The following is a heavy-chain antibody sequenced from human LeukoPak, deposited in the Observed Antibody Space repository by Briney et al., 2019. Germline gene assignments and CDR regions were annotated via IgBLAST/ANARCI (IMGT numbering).Heavy chain of an antibody. CDR2: INHSGST. V-gene: IGHV4-34*01. Sequence: SETLSLTCAVYGGSFSGYYWSWIRQPPGKGLEWIGEINHSGSTNYNPSLKSRVTISVDTSKNQFSLKLSSVTAADTAVYYCARLEWELLGAFDIWGQGTMVTVSS. CDR1: GGSFSGYY. J-gene: IGHJ3*02. D-gene: IGHD1-26*01. CDR3: ARLEWELLGAFDI.